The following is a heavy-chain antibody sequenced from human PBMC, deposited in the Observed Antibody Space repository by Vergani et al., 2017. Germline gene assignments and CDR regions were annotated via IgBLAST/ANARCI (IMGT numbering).Heavy chain of an antibody. CDR1: GFTFSSYA. V-gene: IGHV3-23*01. CDR3: AKDPGDAKYYYYYMDV. D-gene: IGHD3-16*01. Sequence: EVQLLESGGGLVQPGGSLRLPCAASGFTFSSYAMSWVRQAPGKGLEWVSAISGSGGSTYYADSVKGRFTISRDNSKNTLYLQMNSLRAEDTAVYYCAKDPGDAKYYYYYMDVWGKGTTVTVSS. CDR2: ISGSGGST. J-gene: IGHJ6*03.